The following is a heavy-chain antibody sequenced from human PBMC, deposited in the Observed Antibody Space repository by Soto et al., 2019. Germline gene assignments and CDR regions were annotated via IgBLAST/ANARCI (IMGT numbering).Heavy chain of an antibody. Sequence: EVQLLESGGGLVQPGGSLRLSCAASGFTFSNYAMTWVRQAPGKGLEWVSTISDNGGSTYYADSVKGRFTISRANSKKTPYLQMKSLRAEDTAVYYCAEGILPAATTSLNDYWGQGALVNV. V-gene: IGHV3-23*01. CDR1: GFTFSNYA. CDR2: ISDNGGST. J-gene: IGHJ4*02. CDR3: AEGILPAATTSLNDY. D-gene: IGHD2-2*01.